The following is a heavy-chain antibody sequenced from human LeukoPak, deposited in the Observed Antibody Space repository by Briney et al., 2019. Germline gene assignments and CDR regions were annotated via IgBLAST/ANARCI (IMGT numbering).Heavy chain of an antibody. CDR2: IYSIGST. V-gene: IGHV3-53*01. D-gene: IGHD6-19*01. J-gene: IGHJ6*02. CDR3: AKGMGLAHYYFYGMDV. Sequence: GGSLRLSCAASGFSVSSSFMSWVRQAPGKGLEWVSVIYSIGSTFYADSVKGRFTISRDNSKNTLYLQMTSLRAEDAAIYYCAKGMGLAHYYFYGMDVWGQGTTVTVSS. CDR1: GFSVSSSF.